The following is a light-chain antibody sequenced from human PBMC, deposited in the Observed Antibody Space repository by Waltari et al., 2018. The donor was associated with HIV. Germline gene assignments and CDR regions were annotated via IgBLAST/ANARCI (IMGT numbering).Light chain of an antibody. CDR2: SDD. CDR1: DSNIGSHT. V-gene: IGLV1-44*01. CDR3: AAWDDSLNAYV. J-gene: IGLJ1*01. Sequence: QSVLTQPPSASETPGQRVVISCSGSDSNIGSHTIKWFQQLPGSAPKVLVYSDDHRPSGVPDRFSGSKSGTSASLAISGVQSEDEADYYCAAWDDSLNAYVFGSGTKVTVL.